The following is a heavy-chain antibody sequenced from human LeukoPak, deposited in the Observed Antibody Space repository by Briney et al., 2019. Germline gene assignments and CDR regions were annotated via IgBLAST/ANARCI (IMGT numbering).Heavy chain of an antibody. CDR1: GGSISSYY. Sequence: SETLSLTCTVSGGSISSYYWSWIRQPPGKGLEWIGYIYYSGSTNYNPSLKSRVTISVDTSKNQFSLKLSPVTAADTAAYYCAGYEGTDAFDIWGQGTMVTVSS. CDR2: IYYSGST. V-gene: IGHV4-59*01. D-gene: IGHD1/OR15-1a*01. J-gene: IGHJ3*02. CDR3: AGYEGTDAFDI.